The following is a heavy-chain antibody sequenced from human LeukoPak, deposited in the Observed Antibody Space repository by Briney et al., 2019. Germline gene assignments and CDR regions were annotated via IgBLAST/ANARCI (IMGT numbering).Heavy chain of an antibody. J-gene: IGHJ3*02. V-gene: IGHV1-3*03. Sequence: ASVKVSCKASGYTFTGYYMHWVRQAPGQRLEWMGWINAGNGNTKYSQEFQGRVTITRDTSASTAYMELSSLRSEDMAVYYCARERATMVRGVPILDAFDIWGQGTMVTVSS. CDR2: INAGNGNT. CDR1: GYTFTGYY. D-gene: IGHD3-10*01. CDR3: ARERATMVRGVPILDAFDI.